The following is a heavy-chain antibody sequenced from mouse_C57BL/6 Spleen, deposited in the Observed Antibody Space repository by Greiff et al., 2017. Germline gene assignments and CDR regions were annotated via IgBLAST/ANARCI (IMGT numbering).Heavy chain of an antibody. CDR3: AGLTGYYYAMDY. CDR2: ISSGSSTI. CDR1: GFTFSDYG. J-gene: IGHJ4*01. Sequence: EVKVVESGGGLVKPGGSLKLSCAASGFTFSDYGMHWVRQAPEKGLEWVAYISSGSSTIYYADTVKGRFTISRDNAKNTLFLQMTSLRSEDTAMYYCAGLTGYYYAMDYWGQGTSVTVSS. D-gene: IGHD4-1*01. V-gene: IGHV5-17*01.